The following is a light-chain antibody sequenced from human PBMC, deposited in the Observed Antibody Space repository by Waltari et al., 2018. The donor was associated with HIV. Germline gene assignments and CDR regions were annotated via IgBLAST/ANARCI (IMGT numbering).Light chain of an antibody. CDR3: GTWDSSLSAVV. CDR2: DNN. Sequence: QSVLTQPPSVSAAPGQKVTISCSGSSSNIGNNYVSWYQQPPGKAPKPLIYDNNKRPSGLPDRFSGSNAGTSATLGITGLQTGDEADYYCGTWDSSLSAVVFGGGTKLTVL. J-gene: IGLJ2*01. V-gene: IGLV1-51*01. CDR1: SSNIGNNY.